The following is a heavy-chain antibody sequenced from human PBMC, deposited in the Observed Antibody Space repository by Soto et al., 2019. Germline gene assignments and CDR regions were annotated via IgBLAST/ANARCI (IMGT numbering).Heavy chain of an antibody. Sequence: SSVKVSCKTSGFTFIRPAVHWVRQARGHSLQWTGWIDVASGTASYAQMLQERVTISRDMSTSTSYMELSSLRSEDTAVYYCARGGEPIDYWG. CDR1: GFTFIRPA. V-gene: IGHV1-58*01. CDR3: ARGGEPIDY. D-gene: IGHD2-21*01. J-gene: IGHJ4*01. CDR2: IDVASGTA.